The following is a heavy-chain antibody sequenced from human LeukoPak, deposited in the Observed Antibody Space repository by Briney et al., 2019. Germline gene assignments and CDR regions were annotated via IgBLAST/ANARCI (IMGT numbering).Heavy chain of an antibody. CDR3: AELGITMIGGV. CDR2: IHSDGSST. CDR1: GFTFRRYW. Sequence: PGGSLRLSCAASGFTFRRYWMHWVRQAPGKGLVWVSRIHSDGSSTNYADSVKGRFTISRDNAKNTLYLQMNSLRAEDTAVYYCAELGITMIGGVWGKGTTVTISS. J-gene: IGHJ6*04. V-gene: IGHV3-74*01. D-gene: IGHD3-10*02.